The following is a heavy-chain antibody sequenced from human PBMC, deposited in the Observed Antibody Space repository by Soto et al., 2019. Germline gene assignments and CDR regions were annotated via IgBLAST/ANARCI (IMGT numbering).Heavy chain of an antibody. V-gene: IGHV1-18*01. J-gene: IGHJ5*02. CDR2: ITAYNGNT. Sequence: ASVKVSYKASGYTFSTYGITWVRQAPGQGLEWMGWITAYNGNTNYAQKFQDRVTVTTDTSTSTAYMKLKSLRSDDTAVYYCARDYGGYYDSSGYYSFWFDTWGQGTPVTVSS. D-gene: IGHD3-22*01. CDR3: ARDYGGYYDSSGYYSFWFDT. CDR1: GYTFSTYG.